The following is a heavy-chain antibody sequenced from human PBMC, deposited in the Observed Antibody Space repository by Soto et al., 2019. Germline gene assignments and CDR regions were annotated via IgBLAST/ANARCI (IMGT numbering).Heavy chain of an antibody. V-gene: IGHV4-39*02. J-gene: IGHJ5*02. Sequence: SETLSLACSVYGGSLNYNSYDWAWIRQQPRKGQEWVGRILYTETTYYSRSVKDRVTSSVETSKNSCGFRLNSVTAANTAVYFCARLVVVAPVANAWGQGTLVTVSS. CDR2: ILYTETT. CDR1: GGSLNYNSYD. D-gene: IGHD2-2*01. CDR3: ARLVVVAPVANA.